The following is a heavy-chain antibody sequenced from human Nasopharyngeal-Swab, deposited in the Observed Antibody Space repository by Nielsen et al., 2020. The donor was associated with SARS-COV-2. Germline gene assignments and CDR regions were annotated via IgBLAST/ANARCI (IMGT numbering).Heavy chain of an antibody. CDR3: AREIYDGHHDP. Sequence: RQAPGKGLEWIGEINDSGSTNYNPSLKSRVTISVGTSKNQFSLKLRSVTAADTAVYYCAREIYDGHHDPWGQGTLVTVSS. J-gene: IGHJ5*02. CDR2: INDSGST. V-gene: IGHV4-34*01. D-gene: IGHD3-3*01.